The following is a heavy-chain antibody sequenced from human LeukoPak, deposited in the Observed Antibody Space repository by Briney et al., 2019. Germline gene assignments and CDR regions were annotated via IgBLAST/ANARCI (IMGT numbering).Heavy chain of an antibody. D-gene: IGHD3-9*01. CDR1: GFTFSSYA. V-gene: IGHV3-23*01. CDR2: ISGSGGST. Sequence: GGSLRLSCAVSGFTFSSYAMSWVRQAPGKGLEWVSAISGSGGSTYYADSVKGRFTISRDNAKNSLYLQMNSLRAEDTAVYYCARTYYDILTGYHDAFDIWGQGTMVTVSS. J-gene: IGHJ3*02. CDR3: ARTYYDILTGYHDAFDI.